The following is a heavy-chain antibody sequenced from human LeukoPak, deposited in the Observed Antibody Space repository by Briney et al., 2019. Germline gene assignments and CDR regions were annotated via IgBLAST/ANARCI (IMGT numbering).Heavy chain of an antibody. Sequence: PGGSLRLSCAASGFTFSDYYMSWIRQAPGKGLEWVSYISSSGSTIYYADSVKGRFTISRDNAKNSLYLQMNSLRAEDTAVYYCARDGDYYGSGSYYNEVHYFDYWGQGTLVTVSS. CDR3: ARDGDYYGSGSYYNEVHYFDY. CDR1: GFTFSDYY. J-gene: IGHJ4*02. V-gene: IGHV3-11*04. D-gene: IGHD3-10*01. CDR2: ISSSGSTI.